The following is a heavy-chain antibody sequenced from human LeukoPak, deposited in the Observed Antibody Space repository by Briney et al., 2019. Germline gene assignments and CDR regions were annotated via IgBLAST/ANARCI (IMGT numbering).Heavy chain of an antibody. Sequence: GGSLRLSCAASGFTFSSYGMRWVRQAPGKGLEWVAFIRYDGSNKYYADSVKGRFTISRDNSKNTLYLQMNSLRAEDTAVYYCARDIYYDSSGYYGSVYWGQGTLVTVSS. D-gene: IGHD3-22*01. V-gene: IGHV3-30*02. CDR3: ARDIYYDSSGYYGSVY. CDR2: IRYDGSNK. CDR1: GFTFSSYG. J-gene: IGHJ4*02.